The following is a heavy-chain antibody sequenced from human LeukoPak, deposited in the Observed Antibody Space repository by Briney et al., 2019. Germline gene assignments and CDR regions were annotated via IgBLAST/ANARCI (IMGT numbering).Heavy chain of an antibody. CDR3: ARCALNGDPYDAFDM. CDR2: INPNSGGA. V-gene: IGHV1-2*02. Sequence: ASVKVSCKASGYTFTEYYMHWVRQAPGQGLEWMGWINPNSGGANYAENFQGRVTMTRDTSISTAYMELSRLRSDDTAVYYCARCALNGDPYDAFDMWGQGTMVTVSS. CDR1: GYTFTEYY. D-gene: IGHD2-8*01. J-gene: IGHJ3*02.